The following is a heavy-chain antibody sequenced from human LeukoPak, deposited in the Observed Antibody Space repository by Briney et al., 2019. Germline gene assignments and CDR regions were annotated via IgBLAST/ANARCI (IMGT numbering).Heavy chain of an antibody. Sequence: GASVKVSCKASGYTSTGYYMHWVRQAPGQGLEWMGWINPNSGGTNYAQKFQGRVTMTRDTSISTAYMELSRLRSDDTAVYYCARARRYCSSTSCGNWFDPWGQGTLVTVSS. J-gene: IGHJ5*02. D-gene: IGHD2-2*01. CDR1: GYTSTGYY. V-gene: IGHV1-2*02. CDR3: ARARRYCSSTSCGNWFDP. CDR2: INPNSGGT.